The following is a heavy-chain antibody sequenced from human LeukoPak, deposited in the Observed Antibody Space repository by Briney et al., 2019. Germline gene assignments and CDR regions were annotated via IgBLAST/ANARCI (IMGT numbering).Heavy chain of an antibody. V-gene: IGHV1-24*01. CDR3: ATGISGSENYYYYMDV. Sequence: ASVKVSFKVSGYTLTELSMHWVRQAPGKGLEWMGGFDPEDGETIYAQKFQGRVTMTEDTSTDTAYMELSSLRSEDTAVYYCATGISGSENYYYYMDVWGKGTTVTVSS. CDR2: FDPEDGET. J-gene: IGHJ6*03. D-gene: IGHD1-26*01. CDR1: GYTLTELS.